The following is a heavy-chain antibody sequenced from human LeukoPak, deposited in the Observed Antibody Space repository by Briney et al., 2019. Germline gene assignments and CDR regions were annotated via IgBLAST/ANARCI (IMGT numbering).Heavy chain of an antibody. CDR3: TRVFVGDEYSSSGY. CDR2: INSDGRST. Sequence: PGGSLRLSCAASGFTFSRYYMHWVRQAPGKGLVWVSRINSDGRSTTYAESVRGRFTVSRDNAKNTLYLQMNSLKVEDTAMYYCTRVFVGDEYSSSGYWGQGTLVTVSS. V-gene: IGHV3-74*01. CDR1: GFTFSRYY. J-gene: IGHJ4*02. D-gene: IGHD6-13*01.